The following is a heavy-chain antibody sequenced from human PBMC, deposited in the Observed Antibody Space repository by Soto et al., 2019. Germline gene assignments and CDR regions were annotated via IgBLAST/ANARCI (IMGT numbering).Heavy chain of an antibody. CDR3: ARDLSVISCFPRLYCLQYGMDV. D-gene: IGHD2-21*02. CDR2: IWYDGSNK. J-gene: IGHJ6*01. V-gene: IGHV3-33*01. Sequence: GKGQAWMAFIWYDGSNKYYADSVKGRFTISRDNSKNTLYLQMHSLRAEDTAVYYCARDLSVISCFPRLYCLQYGMDV.